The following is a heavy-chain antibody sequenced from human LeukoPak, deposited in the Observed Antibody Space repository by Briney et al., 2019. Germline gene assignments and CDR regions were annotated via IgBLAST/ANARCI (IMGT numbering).Heavy chain of an antibody. D-gene: IGHD7-27*01. CDR2: ISAYNGNT. CDR3: ARDNLGFDY. V-gene: IGHV1-18*01. Sequence: ASVKVSCKASGYTFTSFGIIWVRQAPGQGLEWMGWISAYNGNTNYAQKVQSRITMTTDRSTSTAYMELRSLRPDDTAVYYCARDNLGFDYWGQGTLVTVS. CDR1: GYTFTSFG. J-gene: IGHJ4*02.